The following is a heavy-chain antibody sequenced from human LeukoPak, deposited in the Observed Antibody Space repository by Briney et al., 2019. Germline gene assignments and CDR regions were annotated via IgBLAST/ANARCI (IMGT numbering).Heavy chain of an antibody. Sequence: SETLSRTCTVSGGSISSYYWSWIRQPAGKGLEWIGRIYTSGSTNYNPSLKSRVTMSVDTSKNQFSLKLSSVTAADTAVYYCARERGSGSSRLGWFDPWGQGTLVTVSS. D-gene: IGHD1-26*01. V-gene: IGHV4-4*07. CDR1: GGSISSYY. CDR3: ARERGSGSSRLGWFDP. J-gene: IGHJ5*02. CDR2: IYTSGST.